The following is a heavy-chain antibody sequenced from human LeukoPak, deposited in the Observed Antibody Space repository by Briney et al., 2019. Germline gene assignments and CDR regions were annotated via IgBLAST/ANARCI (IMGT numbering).Heavy chain of an antibody. Sequence: QSGGSLRLSCAASGFAFNSYAMHWVRQAPGKGLEWVAVISYDGSNEYYADSVKGRFTISRDNSKDTLYLQMNSLRAEDTAVYYCARDPDSSGWYRFDYWGQGTLVTVSS. J-gene: IGHJ4*02. V-gene: IGHV3-30*04. CDR2: ISYDGSNE. D-gene: IGHD6-19*01. CDR3: ARDPDSSGWYRFDY. CDR1: GFAFNSYA.